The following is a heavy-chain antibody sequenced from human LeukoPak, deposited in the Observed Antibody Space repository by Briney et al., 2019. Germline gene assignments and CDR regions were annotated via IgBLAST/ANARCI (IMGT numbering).Heavy chain of an antibody. V-gene: IGHV1-69*13. Sequence: SVKVFCKAARGTFSSYAVSWVRQAPGQGLEWMGGIIPIFGTANYAQKFQGRVTITADESTSTAYMELSSLRSEDTAVYYCARDGPHGRPVVYWGQGTLVTVSS. CDR2: IIPIFGTA. CDR1: RGTFSSYA. D-gene: IGHD1-14*01. J-gene: IGHJ4*02. CDR3: ARDGPHGRPVVY.